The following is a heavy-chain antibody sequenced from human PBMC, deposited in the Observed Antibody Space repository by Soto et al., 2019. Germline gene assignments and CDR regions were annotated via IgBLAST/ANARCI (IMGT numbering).Heavy chain of an antibody. CDR1: GGTFSSYA. CDR3: ASEYYYDSSGYYTDFQH. V-gene: IGHV1-69*01. Sequence: QVQLVQSGAEVKKPGSSVKVSCKASGGTFSSYAISWVRQAPGQGLEWMGGIIPIFGTANYAQKFQGRVTITADESTSTAYMELSSLRSEDTAVYYCASEYYYDSSGYYTDFQHWGQGTLVTVSS. CDR2: IIPIFGTA. D-gene: IGHD3-22*01. J-gene: IGHJ1*01.